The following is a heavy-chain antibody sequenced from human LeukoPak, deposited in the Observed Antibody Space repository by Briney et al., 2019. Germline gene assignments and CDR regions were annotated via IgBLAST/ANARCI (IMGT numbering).Heavy chain of an antibody. CDR1: GFTFSNYA. CDR2: ITDDGSRS. D-gene: IGHD2/OR15-2a*01. V-gene: IGHV3-23*01. CDR3: AKSIVARWVTDY. J-gene: IGHJ4*02. Sequence: GGSLTLSCVDSGFTFSNYAMNWVRPAPPKGLEWVSGITDDGSRSHYADSVKGRFTISRDNSDNTLYLQMNSLRPEDTAIYFWAKSIVARWVTDYWGQGTLATVSS.